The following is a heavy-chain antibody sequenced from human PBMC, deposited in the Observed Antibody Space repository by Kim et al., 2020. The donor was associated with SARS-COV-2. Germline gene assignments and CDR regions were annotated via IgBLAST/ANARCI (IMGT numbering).Heavy chain of an antibody. CDR2: VSVSSRNT. J-gene: IGHJ3*01. V-gene: IGHV3-23*01. CDR3: AKGGSGYDEGAFDV. CDR1: GFPFSTYP. Sequence: GGSLRLSCAASGFPFSTYPMSWVRQAPGKGLDWVSGVSVSSRNTYYAHSVKGRFTIARDDSKNTLFLQMSSLRVEDTAVYYCAKGGSGYDEGAFDVWGQGTMVTVSS. D-gene: IGHD5-12*01.